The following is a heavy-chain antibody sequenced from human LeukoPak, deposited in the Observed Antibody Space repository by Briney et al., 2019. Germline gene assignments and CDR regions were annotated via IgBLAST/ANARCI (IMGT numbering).Heavy chain of an antibody. V-gene: IGHV1-8*03. Sequence: ASVKVSCKASGYTFTSYDINWVRQATGQGLEWMGWMNPNSGNTGYAQKFEGRVTITRNTSISTAYMELSSLRSEDTAVYYCARDSSSWYDPRPVHWFDPWGQGTLVTVSS. CDR3: ARDSSSWYDPRPVHWFDP. CDR1: GYTFTSYD. D-gene: IGHD6-13*01. J-gene: IGHJ5*02. CDR2: MNPNSGNT.